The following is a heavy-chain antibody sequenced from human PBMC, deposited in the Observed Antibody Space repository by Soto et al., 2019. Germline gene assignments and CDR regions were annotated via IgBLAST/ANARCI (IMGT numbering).Heavy chain of an antibody. J-gene: IGHJ6*02. Sequence: SVKVSCKASRVAFSKFIVTWVRQAPGLGLEWVGGIIPIFGTANYAQKFQGRVTITADESTSTSCMEVNNLRSEDTAVYYCAKVRYSSPMGYYYGMDVWGQGTTVTVSS. D-gene: IGHD6-19*01. CDR2: IIPIFGTA. CDR3: AKVRYSSPMGYYYGMDV. CDR1: RVAFSKFI. V-gene: IGHV1-69*13.